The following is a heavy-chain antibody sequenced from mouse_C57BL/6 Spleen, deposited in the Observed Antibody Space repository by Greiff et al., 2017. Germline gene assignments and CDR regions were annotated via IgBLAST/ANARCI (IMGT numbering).Heavy chain of an antibody. Sequence: VQLQESGAELMKPGASVKLSCKATGYTFTGYWIEWVKQRPGHGLEWIGEIFPGSGSTNYNEKFKGKATFTADTSSNTAYMPLSSLTTEDSAIYYGARSRLRQYFSQYYFDYWGQGTTLTVSS. V-gene: IGHV1-9*01. CDR1: GYTFTGYW. J-gene: IGHJ2*01. CDR2: IFPGSGST. CDR3: ARSRLRQYFSQYYFDY. D-gene: IGHD1-1*01.